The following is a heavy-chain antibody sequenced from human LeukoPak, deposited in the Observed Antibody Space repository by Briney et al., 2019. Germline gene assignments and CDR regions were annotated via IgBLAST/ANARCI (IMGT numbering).Heavy chain of an antibody. CDR3: AKGGIQLWLPVGY. CDR2: ISGSGGST. D-gene: IGHD5-18*01. J-gene: IGHJ4*02. V-gene: IGHV3-23*01. Sequence: GGSLRLSCAASGFTFSRYTMNWVRQAPGKGLEWVSAISGSGGSTYYADSVKGRFTISRDNSKNTLYLQMNSLRAEDTAVYYCAKGGIQLWLPVGYWGQGTLVTVSS. CDR1: GFTFSRYT.